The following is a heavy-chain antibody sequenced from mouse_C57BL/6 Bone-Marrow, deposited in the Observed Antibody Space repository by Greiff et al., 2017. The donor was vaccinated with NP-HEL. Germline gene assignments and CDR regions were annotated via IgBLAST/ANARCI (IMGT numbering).Heavy chain of an antibody. Sequence: EVQLVESGGGLVKPGGSLKLSCAASGFTFSDYGMHWVRQAPEKGLEWVAYISSGSSTIYYADTVKGRFTISRDNAKNTLFLQMTSLRSEDTAMYYCARNLLWLRRNYYAMDYWGQGTSVTVSS. V-gene: IGHV5-17*01. CDR1: GFTFSDYG. J-gene: IGHJ4*01. CDR2: ISSGSSTI. D-gene: IGHD2-2*01. CDR3: ARNLLWLRRNYYAMDY.